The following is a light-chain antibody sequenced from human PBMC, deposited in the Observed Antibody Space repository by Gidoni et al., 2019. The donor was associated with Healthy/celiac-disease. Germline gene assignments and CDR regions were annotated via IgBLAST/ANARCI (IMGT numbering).Light chain of an antibody. CDR2: GNS. Sequence: QSVLTQPPSVSGAPGPRVTISCNGSSSNIGAGYDVHWYQQLPGTAPKLLIYGNSNRPSGVPDRFSGSKSGTSASLAITGLQAEDEADYYCQSYDSSLSGYVFGTGTKVTVL. CDR1: SSNIGAGYD. CDR3: QSYDSSLSGYV. J-gene: IGLJ1*01. V-gene: IGLV1-40*01.